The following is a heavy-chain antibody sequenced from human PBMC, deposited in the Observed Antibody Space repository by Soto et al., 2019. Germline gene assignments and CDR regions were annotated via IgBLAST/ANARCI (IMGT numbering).Heavy chain of an antibody. CDR3: AKKYSYGSGTYLFHFDY. CDR1: GFIFSHYA. J-gene: IGHJ4*02. Sequence: EVQLLESGGGLVQPGGSLRLSCAASGFIFSHYAMTWVRQAPGKGLEWVSTISASESSTYYADSVKGRFTVSRDNSRNTLYLQMNSLRAEDKAVYYCAKKYSYGSGTYLFHFDYWGQGTLVTVSS. CDR2: ISASESST. D-gene: IGHD3-10*01. V-gene: IGHV3-23*01.